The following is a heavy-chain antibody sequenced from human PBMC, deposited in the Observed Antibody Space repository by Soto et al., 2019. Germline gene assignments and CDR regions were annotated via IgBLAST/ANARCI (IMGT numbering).Heavy chain of an antibody. CDR1: GFTFSSYA. CDR2: ISGSGGST. CDR3: AKDRRSSSWFQPFDY. Sequence: GGSLRLSCAASGFTFSSYAMSWVRQAPGKGLEWVSAISGSGGSTYYADSVKGRFTISRDNSKNTLYLQMNSLRAEDTAVYYCAKDRRSSSWFQPFDYWGQGTLVTVSS. J-gene: IGHJ4*02. V-gene: IGHV3-23*01. D-gene: IGHD6-13*01.